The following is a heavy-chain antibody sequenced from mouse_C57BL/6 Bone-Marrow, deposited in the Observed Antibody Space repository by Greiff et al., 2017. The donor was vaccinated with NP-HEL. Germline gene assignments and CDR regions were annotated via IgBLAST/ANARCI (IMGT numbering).Heavy chain of an antibody. CDR1: GYTFTTYP. V-gene: IGHV1-47*01. Sequence: QVQLQQSGAELVKPGASVKMSCKASGYTFTTYPIAWMKQSHGKCLEWIGTFHPYNDDTKYNEKFKGKATLTVEKSSSTVYLDLIRLTSDDSAVYYCARRSNFDYAMDYWGQGTSVTVSS. CDR3: ARRSNFDYAMDY. D-gene: IGHD1-1*01. J-gene: IGHJ4*01. CDR2: FHPYNDDT.